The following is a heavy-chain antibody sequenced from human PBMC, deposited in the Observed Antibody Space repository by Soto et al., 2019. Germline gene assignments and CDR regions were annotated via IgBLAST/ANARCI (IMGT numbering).Heavy chain of an antibody. V-gene: IGHV6-1*01. CDR3: ARKSIGTGGWFAP. J-gene: IGHJ5*02. CDR2: TYYRSKWYN. CDR1: GDSVSSNSAT. Sequence: SQTLSLTCAISGDSVSSNSATWNCIRQSPSRGLEWLGRTYYRSKWYNDYAVSVKSRITIKPDTSKNQFSLQLSSMTPEDTAVYYCARKSIGTGGWFAPWGQGTLVTVSS. D-gene: IGHD1-1*01.